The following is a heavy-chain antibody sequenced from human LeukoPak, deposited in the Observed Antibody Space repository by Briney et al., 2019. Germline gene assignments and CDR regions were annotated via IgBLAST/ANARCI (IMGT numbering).Heavy chain of an antibody. D-gene: IGHD6-19*01. J-gene: IGHJ4*02. CDR3: ARLYSGGPFDY. CDR2: IYYSGST. V-gene: IGHV4-39*01. CDR1: GGSISSGGYY. Sequence: SETLSLTCTVSGGSISSGGYYWSWIRQPPGKGLEWIGSIYYSGSTYYNPSLKSRVTISVDTSKNQFSLKLSSVTAADTAVYYCARLYSGGPFDYWGQGTLVTVSS.